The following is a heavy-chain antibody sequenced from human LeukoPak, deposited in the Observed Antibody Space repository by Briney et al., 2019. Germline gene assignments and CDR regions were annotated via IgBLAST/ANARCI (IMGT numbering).Heavy chain of an antibody. CDR2: IKEDGSQK. D-gene: IGHD5-18*01. CDR3: ARDPDTDMVNFDL. V-gene: IGHV3-7*01. J-gene: IGHJ4*02. Sequence: GGSLRLSCAASGFTFSSYYMGWVRQAPGTGLEWVANIKEDGSQKYYVDSVKGRFTISRDNAKSPLYLQMNSLRADDTAVYFCARDPDTDMVNFDLWGRGTLVTVSS. CDR1: GFTFSSYY.